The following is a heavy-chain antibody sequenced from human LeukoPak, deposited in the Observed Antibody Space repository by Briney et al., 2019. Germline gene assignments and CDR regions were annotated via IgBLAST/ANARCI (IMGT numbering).Heavy chain of an antibody. Sequence: GGSLRLSCAASGFTFSSYAMHWVRQAPGKGLEWVAVISYDGSNKYYADSVKGRFTISRDNSKNTLYLQMNSLRAEDTAVYYCARERDDSSGYYYAYWGQGTLVTVSS. V-gene: IGHV3-30*04. CDR2: ISYDGSNK. J-gene: IGHJ4*02. CDR1: GFTFSSYA. D-gene: IGHD3-22*01. CDR3: ARERDDSSGYYYAY.